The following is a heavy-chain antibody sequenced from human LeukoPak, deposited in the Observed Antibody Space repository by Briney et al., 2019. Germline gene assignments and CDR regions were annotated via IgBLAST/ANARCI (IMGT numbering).Heavy chain of an antibody. D-gene: IGHD4-23*01. Sequence: GRSLRLSCVASGFTFSSYGMHRVRQAPGKGLEWVAVISYDGSNKYYADSVKGRFTISRDNSKNTLYLQMNSLRAEDTAVYYCAKDAGNSYLDAFDIWGQGTMVTVSS. CDR3: AKDAGNSYLDAFDI. V-gene: IGHV3-30*18. J-gene: IGHJ3*02. CDR1: GFTFSSYG. CDR2: ISYDGSNK.